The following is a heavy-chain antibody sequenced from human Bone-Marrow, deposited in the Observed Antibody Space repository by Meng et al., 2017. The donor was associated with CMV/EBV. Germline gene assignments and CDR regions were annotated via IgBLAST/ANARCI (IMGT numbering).Heavy chain of an antibody. J-gene: IGHJ4*02. CDR3: AKDQMSGRYAPFR. CDR1: GFTFSSYS. V-gene: IGHV3-21*04. Sequence: GESLKISCAASGFTFSSYSMNWVRQAPGKGLEWVSSISSSSSYIYYADSVKGRFTISRDNSKDTLYLQMNSLRAEDTAVYYCAKDQMSGRYAPFRWGRGTLVTVSS. D-gene: IGHD1-26*01. CDR2: ISSSSSYI.